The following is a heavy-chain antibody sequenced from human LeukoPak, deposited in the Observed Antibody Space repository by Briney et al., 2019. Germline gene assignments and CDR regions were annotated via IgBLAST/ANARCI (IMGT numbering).Heavy chain of an antibody. CDR2: IIPIFGTA. CDR1: GGTFSSYA. CDR3: AASTIFGVVITYNWFDP. J-gene: IGHJ5*02. Sequence: ASVKVSCKASGGTFSSYAISWVRQAPGQGLELMGGIIPIFGTANYAQKFQGRVTITTDESTSTAYMELSSLRSEDTAVYYCAASTIFGVVITYNWFDPWGQGTLVTVSS. V-gene: IGHV1-69*05. D-gene: IGHD3-3*01.